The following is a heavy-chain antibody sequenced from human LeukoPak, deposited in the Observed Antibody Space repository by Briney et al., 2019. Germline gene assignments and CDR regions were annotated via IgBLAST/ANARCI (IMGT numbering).Heavy chain of an antibody. CDR3: ARENWYLDY. Sequence: GGSLRLSCAASGFAFNKYAMSWVRQAPEKRLEWVSTISGSGGGTYYADSVKGRFTISRDDSKNTLYLQMNNLRAEDTAVYYCARENWYLDYWGQGILVTVSS. CDR1: GFAFNKYA. CDR2: ISGSGGGT. V-gene: IGHV3-23*01. D-gene: IGHD1-1*01. J-gene: IGHJ4*02.